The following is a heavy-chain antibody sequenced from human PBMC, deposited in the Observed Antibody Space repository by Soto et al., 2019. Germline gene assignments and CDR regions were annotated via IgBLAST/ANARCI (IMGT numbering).Heavy chain of an antibody. V-gene: IGHV3-15*07. D-gene: IGHD1-7*01. Sequence: EVQLVESGGVLIKPGGSLRLSCAASGFTFSDEWMNWVRQAPGKGLEWVGRIKNKPNGETTDYAAPVKDRFTISRDDSKSRLYLQMNTLKTDDTAVYYCTRGNYGAFHHWGQGTLVTVSS. J-gene: IGHJ3*01. CDR1: GFTFSDEW. CDR2: IKNKPNGETT. CDR3: TRGNYGAFHH.